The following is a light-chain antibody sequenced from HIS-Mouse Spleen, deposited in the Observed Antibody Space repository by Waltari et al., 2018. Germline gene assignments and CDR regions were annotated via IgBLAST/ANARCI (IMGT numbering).Light chain of an antibody. CDR1: QSISSW. CDR2: KAS. Sequence: DIQMTQSPSTLSASVGDSVTITCRASQSISSWLAWYQQKPGKAPKLLIYKASSLESGVPSRFSGSGSGTEFTLTISSLQPDDFATYYCQQYNSTKGWTFGQGTKVEIK. J-gene: IGKJ1*01. V-gene: IGKV1-5*03. CDR3: QQYNSTKGWT.